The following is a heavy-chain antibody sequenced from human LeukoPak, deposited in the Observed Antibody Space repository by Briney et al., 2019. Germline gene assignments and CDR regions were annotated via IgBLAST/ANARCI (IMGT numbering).Heavy chain of an antibody. Sequence: GGSLRLSCIASGFTFSTYAMTSVRQAPGKGLEWVSSIRGGGTSTFYADSVKGRFTISRDNSKNTLFLQMTSLRAEDTAVYYCARDPNGDYVGAFDMWGPGTMVTVSS. CDR3: ARDPNGDYVGAFDM. V-gene: IGHV3-23*01. CDR1: GFTFSTYA. CDR2: IRGGGTST. D-gene: IGHD4-17*01. J-gene: IGHJ3*02.